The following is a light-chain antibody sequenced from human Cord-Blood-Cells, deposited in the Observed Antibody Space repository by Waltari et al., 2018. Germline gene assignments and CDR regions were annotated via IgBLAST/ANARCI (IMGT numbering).Light chain of an antibody. J-gene: IGLJ1*01. V-gene: IGLV1-44*01. Sequence: QSVLTQPPSASGTPGQRVTISCSGSSSNIGSNTVNWYQQLPGTAPKLLIYSNKQRPSGVPDRFSVSKSGTSASLAISGLQSEDEADYYCAAWDDSLNGYVFGTGTKVTVL. CDR1: SSNIGSNT. CDR2: SNK. CDR3: AAWDDSLNGYV.